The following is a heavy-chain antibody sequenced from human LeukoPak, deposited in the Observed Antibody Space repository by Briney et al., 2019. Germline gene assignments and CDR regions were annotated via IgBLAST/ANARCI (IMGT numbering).Heavy chain of an antibody. CDR2: INPSGGST. D-gene: IGHD6-6*01. Sequence: GASVKVSCKAYVYTFTSYYMHWVRQAPGQGLEWMGIINPSGGSTSYAQKFQGRVTMTKDTSTSTVYMELSSLRSEDTAVYYCARQLAVDAFDIWGQGTMVTVSS. CDR1: VYTFTSYY. J-gene: IGHJ3*02. V-gene: IGHV1-46*03. CDR3: ARQLAVDAFDI.